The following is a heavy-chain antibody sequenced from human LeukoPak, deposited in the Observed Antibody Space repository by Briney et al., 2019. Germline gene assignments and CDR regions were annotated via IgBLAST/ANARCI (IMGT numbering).Heavy chain of an antibody. V-gene: IGHV1-18*01. D-gene: IGHD1-7*01. CDR3: ARAATERTTGYYYMDV. Sequence: ASVKVSCKASGYTFTSYGIIWVRQAPGQGLEWMGWISAYNGNTNYAQKLQGRVTMTTDTSTSTAYMELRSLRSDDTAVYYCARAATERTTGYYYMDVWGKGTAVTVSS. CDR1: GYTFTSYG. J-gene: IGHJ6*03. CDR2: ISAYNGNT.